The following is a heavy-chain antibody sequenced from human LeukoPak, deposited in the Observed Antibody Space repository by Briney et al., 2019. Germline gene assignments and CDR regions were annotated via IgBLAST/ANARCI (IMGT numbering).Heavy chain of an antibody. CDR2: IGTASDT. J-gene: IGHJ6*03. D-gene: IGHD1-1*01. V-gene: IGHV3-13*01. CDR1: VCTFSSFD. CDR3: ARGPPRGKYYYMDV. Sequence: GGSLRLSCAASVCTFSSFDMRWVRQPTGQGLEWVSTIGTASDTYYPGSVEGRFTLSRDNAKNSLYLQMNSLTAGDTAVYYCARGPPRGKYYYMDVWGKGTTVTVSS.